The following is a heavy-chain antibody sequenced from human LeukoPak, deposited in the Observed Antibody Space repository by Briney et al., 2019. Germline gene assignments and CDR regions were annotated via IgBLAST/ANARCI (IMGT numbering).Heavy chain of an antibody. Sequence: GGSLRLSCAASGSTFSGSAMHWVRQASGKGLEWVGRIRSKANSYATAYAASVKGRFTISRDDSKNTAYLQMNSLKTEDTAVYYCATTLWFGDLSMNYWGQGTLVTVSS. D-gene: IGHD3-10*01. CDR3: ATTLWFGDLSMNY. J-gene: IGHJ4*02. V-gene: IGHV3-73*01. CDR1: GSTFSGSA. CDR2: IRSKANSYAT.